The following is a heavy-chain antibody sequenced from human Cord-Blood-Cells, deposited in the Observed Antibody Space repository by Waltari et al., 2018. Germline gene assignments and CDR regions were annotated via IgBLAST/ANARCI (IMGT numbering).Heavy chain of an antibody. V-gene: IGHV4-59*01. CDR1: GGSISSYY. J-gene: IGHJ6*02. CDR3: ARVRGSSGWYYYYYGMDV. D-gene: IGHD6-19*01. Sequence: QVQLQESGPGLVKPSETLSLTCTVSGGSISSYYWSWIRQPPGKGLEWIGYIYYSGSTNYNPSLKSRVTISVDTSKNQFSLKLSSVTAVDTAVYYCARVRGSSGWYYYYYGMDVWGQGTTVTVSS. CDR2: IYYSGST.